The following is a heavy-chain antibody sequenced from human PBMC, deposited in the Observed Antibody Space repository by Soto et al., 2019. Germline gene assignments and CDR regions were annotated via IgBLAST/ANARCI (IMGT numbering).Heavy chain of an antibody. D-gene: IGHD3-10*01. CDR2: INHSGST. CDR3: ARGRYVYYYGSGSYYYYYYGMDV. V-gene: IGHV4-34*01. Sequence: SETLSLTCAVYGGSFIGYYCILIRHPPVKWREWIGEINHSGSTNYNPSLKSRVTISVDTSKNQFSLKLSSVTAADTAVYYCARGRYVYYYGSGSYYYYYYGMDVWGQGTTVTVSS. J-gene: IGHJ6*02. CDR1: GGSFIGYY.